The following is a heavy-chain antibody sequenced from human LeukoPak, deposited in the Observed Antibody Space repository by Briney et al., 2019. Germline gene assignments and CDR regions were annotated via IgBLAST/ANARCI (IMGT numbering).Heavy chain of an antibody. CDR1: GGSISGDY. CDR3: ARGSFEFLSAYARSRLLWIDP. Sequence: SETLSLTCTVSGGSISGDYWSWIRQPPGKGLEWIGCIHYSGSTNYNPSLKSRLTISLDTSKNQFSLKLTSVTAADTAVYYCARGSFEFLSAYARSRLLWIDPWGQGTLVTVSS. J-gene: IGHJ5*02. CDR2: IHYSGST. V-gene: IGHV4-59*01. D-gene: IGHD3-9*01.